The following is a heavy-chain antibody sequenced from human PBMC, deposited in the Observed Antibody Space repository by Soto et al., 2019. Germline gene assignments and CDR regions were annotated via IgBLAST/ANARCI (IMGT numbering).Heavy chain of an antibody. CDR2: IHSGGTT. Sequence: HPGGSLRLSCAASGFAVSSNSMSWVRQAPGKGLEWVSVIHSGGTTYYADSVKGRFTISRDNSKNTLYLQMNSLRAEDTAVYYCARAGVAAGGNNLWCWGLGTLVTVSS. J-gene: IGHJ4*02. CDR1: GFAVSSNS. CDR3: ARAGVAAGGNNLWC. V-gene: IGHV3-66*01. D-gene: IGHD6-13*01.